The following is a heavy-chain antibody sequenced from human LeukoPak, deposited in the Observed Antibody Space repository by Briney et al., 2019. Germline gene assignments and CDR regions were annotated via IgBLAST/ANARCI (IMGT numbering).Heavy chain of an antibody. CDR2: ISGYNGNT. D-gene: IGHD5-12*01. J-gene: IGHJ5*02. CDR3: ARGSSGYVLNWFDP. Sequence: GASVKVSCKASGYTFTTYGISWVRQAPGQGLEWMGWISGYNGNTNYAQKLQGRVTMTTDTSTSTAYMELRSLRSEDTAVYYCARGSSGYVLNWFDPWGQGTLVTVSS. CDR1: GYTFTTYG. V-gene: IGHV1-18*01.